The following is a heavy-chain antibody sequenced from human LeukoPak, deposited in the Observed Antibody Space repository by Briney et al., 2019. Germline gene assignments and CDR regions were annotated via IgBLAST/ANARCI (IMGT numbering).Heavy chain of an antibody. CDR3: VRPEDLGTLYY. J-gene: IGHJ4*01. Sequence: GGSLRLSCAASGFYIRDHYMGWIRQAPGKGLEWVSYLSGALNIIYYADSVKGRFTISRDIANNSLSLQMTGLRADDTAIYFCVRPEDLGTLYYWGQGILVTVSS. V-gene: IGHV3-11*04. D-gene: IGHD1-14*01. CDR1: GFYIRDHY. CDR2: LSGALNII.